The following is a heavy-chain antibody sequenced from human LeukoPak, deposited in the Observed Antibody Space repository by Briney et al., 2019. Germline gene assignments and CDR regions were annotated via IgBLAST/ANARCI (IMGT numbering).Heavy chain of an antibody. CDR3: ASPMVRGVQPYSN. V-gene: IGHV4-34*01. D-gene: IGHD3-10*01. CDR2: INHSGST. Sequence: SETLSLTCAVYGGSFRGYYWSWVRQPPGKGLEWIGEINHSGSTNYNPSLKSRVTISVDTSKNQFSLKLSSVTAADTAVYYCASPMVRGVQPYSNWGQGTLVTVSS. CDR1: GGSFRGYY. J-gene: IGHJ4*02.